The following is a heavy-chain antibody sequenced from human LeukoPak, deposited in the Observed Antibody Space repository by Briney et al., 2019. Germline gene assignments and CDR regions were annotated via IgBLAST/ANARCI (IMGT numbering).Heavy chain of an antibody. CDR2: IDPSGDPT. CDR3: ARSSGYYSSLFYMHV. CDR1: GYTFTSYY. J-gene: IGHJ6*03. Sequence: ASVKVSCKATGYTFTSYYMHWVRQGPGQGPEWVGIIDPSGDPTTYAQKFQGRVTMTSEMSTSTVYMELSSLRSEDTAVYYCARSSGYYSSLFYMHVWGKGTTVTVSS. D-gene: IGHD3-22*01. V-gene: IGHV1-46*01.